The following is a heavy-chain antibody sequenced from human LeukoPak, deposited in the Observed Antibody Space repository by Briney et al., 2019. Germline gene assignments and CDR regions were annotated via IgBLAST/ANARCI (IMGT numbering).Heavy chain of an antibody. CDR2: IYYSRST. D-gene: IGHD4-17*01. CDR1: GGSISSGGYY. J-gene: IGHJ4*02. Sequence: SETLSLTCTVSGGSISSGGYYWNWIRQHPGKGLEWIGYIYYSRSTSYNPSLKSRVTISVYTSKNQFSLKLSSVTAADTAVYYCARDRGYGDHHFDYWGQGTLVTVSS. CDR3: ARDRGYGDHHFDY. V-gene: IGHV4-31*03.